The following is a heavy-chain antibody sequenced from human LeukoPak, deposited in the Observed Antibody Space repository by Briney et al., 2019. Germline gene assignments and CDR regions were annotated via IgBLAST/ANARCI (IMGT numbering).Heavy chain of an antibody. V-gene: IGHV3-23*01. CDR3: AHKTGFDY. CDR2: IYDRGDPT. CDR1: GFSFSNAA. J-gene: IGHJ4*02. Sequence: GGSLRLSCAASGFSFSNAAMSWVRQAPGKGLEWVSTIYDRGDPTYYADSVKGRFIISRDNSKNTLYLQMNSPRAEDSAVYCCAHKTGFDYWGQGTLVSVSS.